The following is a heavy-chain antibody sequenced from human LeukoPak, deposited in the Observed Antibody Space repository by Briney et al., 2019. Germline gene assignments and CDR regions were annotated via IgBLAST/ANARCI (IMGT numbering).Heavy chain of an antibody. Sequence: GEXXKISCKGSGYSFTSYWIGWVRQMPGKGLEWMGIIYPGDSDTRYSPSFQGQVTISADKSISTAYLQWSSLKASDTAMYYCARGAMGDFWSGYPYYFDYWGQGTLVTVSS. CDR3: ARGAMGDFWSGYPYYFDY. J-gene: IGHJ4*02. CDR2: IYPGDSDT. V-gene: IGHV5-51*01. D-gene: IGHD3-3*01. CDR1: GYSFTSYW.